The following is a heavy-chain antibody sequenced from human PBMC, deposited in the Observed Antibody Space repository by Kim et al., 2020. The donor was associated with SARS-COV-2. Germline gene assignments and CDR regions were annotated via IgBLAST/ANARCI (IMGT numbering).Heavy chain of an antibody. CDR3: ARCPLRMTRVRGMITPPLFYCYTMDA. J-gene: IGHJ6*04. D-gene: IGHD3-10*01. V-gene: IGHV3-48*02. Sequence: GGSLRLSCAASGFNFNTYSMNWVRQAPGKGLEWVSYISSSSTTMYYADSVRGRFTISRDNAKNSLFLQMNSLRDEDTAVYYCARCPLRMTRVRGMITPPLFYCYTMDAGGEGTTPTVSS. CDR2: ISSSSTTM. CDR1: GFNFNTYS.